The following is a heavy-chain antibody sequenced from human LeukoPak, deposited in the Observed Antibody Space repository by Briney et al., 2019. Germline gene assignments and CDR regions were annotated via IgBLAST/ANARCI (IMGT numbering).Heavy chain of an antibody. CDR1: GGSISSYY. CDR2: IYYSGST. J-gene: IGHJ4*02. Sequence: PSETLSLTCTVSGGSISSYYWSWIRQPPVKGLEWIGYIYYSGSTNYNPSLKSRVTISVDTSKNQFSLKLSSVTAADTAVYYCARQEDAYGVDYWGQGTLVTVSS. V-gene: IGHV4-59*08. D-gene: IGHD4-17*01. CDR3: ARQEDAYGVDY.